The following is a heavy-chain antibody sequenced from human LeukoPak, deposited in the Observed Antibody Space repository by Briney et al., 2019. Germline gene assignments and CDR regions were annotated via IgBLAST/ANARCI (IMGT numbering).Heavy chain of an antibody. CDR1: GGSFSGYF. D-gene: IGHD3-9*01. CDR2: INHSVST. Sequence: SETVSLTCAVYGGSFSGYFWSWIRQPPGKGLEWIGEINHSVSTNYNPSLKSRVTISVDTSKNQFSLKLSSVTAADTAVYYCARVAGLRYFDWLFTQYYFDYWGQGTPVTVSS. J-gene: IGHJ4*02. CDR3: ARVAGLRYFDWLFTQYYFDY. V-gene: IGHV4-34*01.